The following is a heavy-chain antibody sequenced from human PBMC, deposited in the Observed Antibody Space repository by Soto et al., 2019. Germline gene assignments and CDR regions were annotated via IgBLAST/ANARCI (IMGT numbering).Heavy chain of an antibody. CDR2: IKSKTDGGTA. CDR1: GLNLSHPW. J-gene: IGHJ4*02. CDR3: TTGIYYDILTGYHNVAY. D-gene: IGHD3-9*01. Sequence: GGSLRLSCAASGLNLSHPWMTWVRQAAGKGLEWVGRIKSKTDGGTADYAAPVKGRFAISRDDPKNTVYLQMNSLKTEDTAVYYCTTGIYYDILTGYHNVAYWGQGTLVTVSS. V-gene: IGHV3-15*01.